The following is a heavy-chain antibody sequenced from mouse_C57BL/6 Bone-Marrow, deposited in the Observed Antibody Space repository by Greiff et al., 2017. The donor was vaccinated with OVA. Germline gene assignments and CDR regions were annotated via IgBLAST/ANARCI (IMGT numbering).Heavy chain of an antibody. CDR3: AREVYYGSSCWYFDV. V-gene: IGHV1-63*01. Sequence: QVQLQQSGAELVRPGPSVKMSCKASGYTFTNYWIGWAKQRPGHGLEWIGDIYPGGGYTNYNEKFKGKATLTADKSSSTAYMQFSSLTSEDSAIYYCAREVYYGSSCWYFDVWGTGTTVTVSS. CDR2: IYPGGGYT. J-gene: IGHJ1*03. CDR1: GYTFTNYW. D-gene: IGHD1-1*01.